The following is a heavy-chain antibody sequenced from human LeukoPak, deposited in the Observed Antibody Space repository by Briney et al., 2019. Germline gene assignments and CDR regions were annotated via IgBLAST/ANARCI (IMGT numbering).Heavy chain of an antibody. Sequence: SETLSLTCTVSGGSISSSNYYWAWIRQPPGEGLEWIGTISYSGSTYYNPSLKSRVTISVDTSKSQFSLNLKSVAAADMAVYYCARHSIVDMTYFHGYPRQFDPWGHGTLATVSS. CDR3: ARHSIVDMTYFHGYPRQFDP. CDR2: ISYSGST. D-gene: IGHD5-12*01. J-gene: IGHJ5*02. V-gene: IGHV4-39*01. CDR1: GGSISSSNYY.